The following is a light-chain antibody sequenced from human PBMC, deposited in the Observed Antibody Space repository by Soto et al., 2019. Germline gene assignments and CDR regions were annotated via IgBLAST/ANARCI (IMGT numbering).Light chain of an antibody. CDR3: QQYNSYPLA. J-gene: IGKJ5*01. V-gene: IGKV1-5*01. Sequence: DIHMTKSSFTPSASLGDKGTLTCPASQRISSWLAWYQQKPGKAPKLLLYDAPSLESGVPSRFSGSGSGTKFTLTISSLQPDDFATYYCQQYNSYPLAFGGGTRLEIK. CDR1: QRISSW. CDR2: DAP.